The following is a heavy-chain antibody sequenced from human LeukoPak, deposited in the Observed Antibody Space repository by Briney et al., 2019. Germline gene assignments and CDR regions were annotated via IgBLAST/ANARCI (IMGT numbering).Heavy chain of an antibody. J-gene: IGHJ4*02. CDR3: ARSYYYGSGSFPAFDY. CDR1: GYSFSSYW. D-gene: IGHD3-10*01. Sequence: GESLKISCKGFGYSFSSYWTGWVRQVPGKGLEWMGIIYPGDSDTKYSPPFQGQVTISADKSISTAYLQWSSLKASDTAMYYCARSYYYGSGSFPAFDYWGQGTLVTVSS. CDR2: IYPGDSDT. V-gene: IGHV5-51*01.